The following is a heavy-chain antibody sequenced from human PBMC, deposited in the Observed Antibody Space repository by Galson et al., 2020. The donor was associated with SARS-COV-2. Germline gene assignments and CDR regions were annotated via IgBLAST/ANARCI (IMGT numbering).Heavy chain of an antibody. J-gene: IGHJ4*02. CDR2: IYYRGST. CDR3: ARDMISSIYGPFDY. D-gene: IGHD3-16*01. V-gene: IGHV4-39*07. CDR1: GGSISSTSYY. Sequence: SETLSLTCTVSGGSISSTSYYWGWIRQPPGKGLEWIASIYYRGSTYYNPSLKSRVSISVDTSKNQFSLKLSSVTAADTAVYYCARDMISSIYGPFDYWGQGTLVTVSS.